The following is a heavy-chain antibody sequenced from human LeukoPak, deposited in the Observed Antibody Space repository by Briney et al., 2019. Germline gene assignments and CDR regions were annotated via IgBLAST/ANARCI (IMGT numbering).Heavy chain of an antibody. V-gene: IGHV4-39*07. J-gene: IGHJ3*02. CDR3: ARGRHPNYYDSSGYGARGAFDI. D-gene: IGHD3-22*01. CDR2: IYDSGST. CDR1: GGSIRSSYYY. Sequence: SETLSLTCTVSGGSIRSSYYYWGWIRQPPGKGLEWIGSIYDSGSTYYNPSLKSRVTISVDTSKNQFSLKLSSVTAADTAVYYCARGRHPNYYDSSGYGARGAFDIWGQGTMVTVSS.